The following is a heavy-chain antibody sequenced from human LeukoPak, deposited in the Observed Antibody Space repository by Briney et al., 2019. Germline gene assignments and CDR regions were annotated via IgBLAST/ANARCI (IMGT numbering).Heavy chain of an antibody. V-gene: IGHV3-23*01. Sequence: GGSLRLSCAASGFTFSSYAMSWVRQAPGKGLEWVSVISGSGGSTYYADSVKGRFTISRDNSKNTLYLQMNSLRAEDTAVYYCAPPSIAARPTYWGQGTLVTVSS. CDR1: GFTFSSYA. CDR3: APPSIAARPTY. D-gene: IGHD6-6*01. CDR2: ISGSGGST. J-gene: IGHJ4*02.